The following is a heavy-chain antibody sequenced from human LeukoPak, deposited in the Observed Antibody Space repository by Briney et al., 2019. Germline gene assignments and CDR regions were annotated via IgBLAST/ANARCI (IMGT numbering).Heavy chain of an antibody. CDR2: ISESGVGS. J-gene: IGHJ4*02. Sequence: GGSLRLSCVASGFTFRSYAMNWVRQAPGKGLEWVSGISESGVGSNYADSVKGRFTTSRDNSKNTLYLQMNSLRAEDTAVYYCAKVRVGATIDDWGQGTLVTVSS. D-gene: IGHD1-26*01. V-gene: IGHV3-23*01. CDR3: AKVRVGATIDD. CDR1: GFTFRSYA.